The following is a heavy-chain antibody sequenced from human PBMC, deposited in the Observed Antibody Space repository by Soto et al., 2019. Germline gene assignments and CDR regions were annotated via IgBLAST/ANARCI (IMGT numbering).Heavy chain of an antibody. CDR3: ARGHSSSWYKTYYYYGMDV. Sequence: QVQLQQWGAGLLKPSETLSLTCAVYGGSFSGYSWSRIRQPPGKGLEWIGEINHSGSTNYNPSLKSRVTISVDTSKNQFSLKLSSVTAADTAVYYCARGHSSSWYKTYYYYGMDVWGQGTTVTVSS. J-gene: IGHJ6*02. CDR2: INHSGST. D-gene: IGHD6-13*01. V-gene: IGHV4-34*01. CDR1: GGSFSGYS.